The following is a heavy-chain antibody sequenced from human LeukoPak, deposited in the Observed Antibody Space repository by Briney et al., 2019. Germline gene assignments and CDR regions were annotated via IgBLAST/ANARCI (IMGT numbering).Heavy chain of an antibody. Sequence: SETLSLTCAVSGYSMSTGYYWGWIRQPPGKGLEWIGSIYHGGSIYYNPSLKSRVTMSVDTSKNQFSLKLNSVTAADTAVYYCARDVMLPPYYYYYYMDVWGKGTTVTVSS. D-gene: IGHD3-16*01. CDR1: GYSMSTGYY. CDR3: ARDVMLPPYYYYYYMDV. J-gene: IGHJ6*03. V-gene: IGHV4-38-2*02. CDR2: IYHGGSI.